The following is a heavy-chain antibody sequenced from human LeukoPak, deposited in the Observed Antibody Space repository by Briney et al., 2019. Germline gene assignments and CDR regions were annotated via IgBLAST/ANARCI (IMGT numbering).Heavy chain of an antibody. D-gene: IGHD3-22*01. Sequence: QTGGSLRLSCAASGFTFSSYAMSWVRQAPGKGLEWVSAISGSGGSTYYADSVKGRFTISRDDSKNTLYLQMNSLRAEDTAVYYCAKDPHYDSSGYYRPEYFDYWGQGTLVTVSS. CDR2: ISGSGGST. CDR1: GFTFSSYA. J-gene: IGHJ4*02. V-gene: IGHV3-23*01. CDR3: AKDPHYDSSGYYRPEYFDY.